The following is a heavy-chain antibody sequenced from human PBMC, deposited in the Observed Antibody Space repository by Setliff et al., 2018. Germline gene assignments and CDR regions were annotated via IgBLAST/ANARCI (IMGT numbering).Heavy chain of an antibody. Sequence: SETLSLTCTVSGGSISSSSYYWGWIRQPPGKGLEWIGCIYYSGSTNYNPSLKSRVTISVDTSKNQFSLKLSSVTAADTAVYYCARDGHLLATGAVYNYWGQGTLVTVSS. CDR1: GGSISSSSYY. CDR3: ARDGHLLATGAVYNY. CDR2: IYYSGST. J-gene: IGHJ4*02. V-gene: IGHV4-39*02. D-gene: IGHD3-10*01.